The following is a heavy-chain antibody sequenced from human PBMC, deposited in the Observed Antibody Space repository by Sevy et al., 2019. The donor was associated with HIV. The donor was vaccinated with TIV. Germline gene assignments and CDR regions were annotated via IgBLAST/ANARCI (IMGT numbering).Heavy chain of an antibody. D-gene: IGHD2-15*01. CDR3: ARGYCGGGSCTAFDP. CDR1: GFSISNNY. Sequence: GGSLRLSCAASGFSISNNYTAWVRQAPGKGLEWVLGRYSGGSPYYADSVKGRFAPSRDMSKNTVYLQMNSLRAEDTAVYYCARGYCGGGSCTAFDPWGQGTLVTVSS. CDR2: RYSGGSP. J-gene: IGHJ5*02. V-gene: IGHV3-53*01.